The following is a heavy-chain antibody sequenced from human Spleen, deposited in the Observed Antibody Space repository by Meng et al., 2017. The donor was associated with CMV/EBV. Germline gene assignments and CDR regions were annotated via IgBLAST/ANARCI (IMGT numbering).Heavy chain of an antibody. J-gene: IGHJ5*02. Sequence: GSITTYSYYWTWIRQDPGKGLEWIGYISYSGNTYYNPSLTSRLTISMDTSKNQFSLKLTSVTAADAAVYYCARVIEYSIGGGGFDPWGQGTLVTVSS. V-gene: IGHV4-31*02. CDR1: GSITTYSYY. CDR3: ARVIEYSIGGGGFDP. CDR2: ISYSGNT. D-gene: IGHD6-25*01.